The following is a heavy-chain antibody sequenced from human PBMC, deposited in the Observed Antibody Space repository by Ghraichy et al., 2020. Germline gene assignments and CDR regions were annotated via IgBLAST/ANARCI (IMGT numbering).Heavy chain of an antibody. CDR2: TSNDGRIT. CDR1: GFPFSTYV. D-gene: IGHD3-9*01. CDR3: ARDLDWRLYDY. J-gene: IGHJ4*02. Sequence: GGSLRLSCAASGFPFSTYVWNWVRQPPGKGLVWVSRTSNDGRITSYAASVKGGITIARDNDKNTLFLQVNSMRAEDTAMYYCARDLDWRLYDYWGQGTVVTVSS. V-gene: IGHV3-74*01.